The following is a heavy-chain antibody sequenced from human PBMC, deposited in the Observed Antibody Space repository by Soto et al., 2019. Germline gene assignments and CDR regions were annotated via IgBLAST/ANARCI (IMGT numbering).Heavy chain of an antibody. CDR1: GGSISSGGYY. CDR2: IYYSGST. Sequence: QVQLQESGPGLVKPSQTLSLTCTVSGGSISSGGYYWSWIRQHPGKGLEWIGYIYYSGSTYYNPSLKSRVTISVDPSKNQFSLKLSSVTAADTAVYYCARDRREGMGVDYWGQGTLVTVSS. D-gene: IGHD1-26*01. V-gene: IGHV4-31*03. J-gene: IGHJ4*02. CDR3: ARDRREGMGVDY.